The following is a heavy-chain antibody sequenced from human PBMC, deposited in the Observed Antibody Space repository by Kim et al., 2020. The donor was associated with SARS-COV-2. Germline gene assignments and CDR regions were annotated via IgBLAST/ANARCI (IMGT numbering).Heavy chain of an antibody. D-gene: IGHD5-12*01. J-gene: IGHJ4*02. V-gene: IGHV3-7*03. CDR3: ARDGFNSGYDY. CDR2: K. Sequence: KYYVDSVTGRFTISRDNAKNSLYLQMNSLRAEDTAVYYCARDGFNSGYDYWGQGTLVTVSS.